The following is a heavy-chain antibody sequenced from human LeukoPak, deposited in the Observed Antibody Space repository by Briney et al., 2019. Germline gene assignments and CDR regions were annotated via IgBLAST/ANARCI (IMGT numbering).Heavy chain of an antibody. CDR3: ARDLYRIVVVPHYFDY. Sequence: GGSLRLSCAASGFKFSSYSMKWVRQAPGKGLEWVSFISSSSSYIYYADSLKGRFTISRDNAKNSLYLQMNSLRAEDTAVYYCARDLYRIVVVPHYFDYWGQGTLVTVSS. V-gene: IGHV3-21*01. J-gene: IGHJ4*02. D-gene: IGHD3-22*01. CDR1: GFKFSSYS. CDR2: ISSSSSYI.